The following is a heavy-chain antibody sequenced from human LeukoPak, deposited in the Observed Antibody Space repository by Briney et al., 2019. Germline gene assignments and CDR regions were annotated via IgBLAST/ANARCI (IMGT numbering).Heavy chain of an antibody. CDR1: GFTFSDYY. CDR3: AKLVTYYYDSSDRYFDY. J-gene: IGHJ4*02. Sequence: GGSLRLSCAASGFTFSDYYMSWIRQAPGKGLEWVSYISSSGSTIYYADSVKGRFTISRDNAKNSLYLQMNSLRAEDTAVYYCAKLVTYYYDSSDRYFDYWGQGILVTVAS. CDR2: ISSSGSTI. D-gene: IGHD3-22*01. V-gene: IGHV3-11*01.